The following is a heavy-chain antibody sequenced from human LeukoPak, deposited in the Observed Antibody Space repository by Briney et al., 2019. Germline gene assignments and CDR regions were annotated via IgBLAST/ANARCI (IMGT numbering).Heavy chain of an antibody. CDR1: GGSISSYY. CDR3: AAGRSDYFAY. CDR2: INYSGST. J-gene: IGHJ4*02. D-gene: IGHD6-25*01. V-gene: IGHV4-59*08. Sequence: PSETLSLTCTVSGGSISSYYWSWSRQPPGKGPEWIGYINYSGSTNYNPSLKSRVTISVDTSRNQFSLKLTSVTAADTAVYYCAAGRSDYFAYWGQGTLVTISS.